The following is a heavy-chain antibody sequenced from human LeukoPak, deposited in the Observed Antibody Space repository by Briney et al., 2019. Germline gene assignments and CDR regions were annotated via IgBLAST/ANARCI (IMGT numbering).Heavy chain of an antibody. Sequence: SETLSPTCTVSGGSISSYYWSWIRQPPGKGLEWIGYIYYSGSTNYNPSLKSRVTISVDTSKNQFSLKLSSVTAADTAVYYCARVAGGYCSGGSCFELNWFDPWGQGTLVTVSS. CDR2: IYYSGST. V-gene: IGHV4-59*01. J-gene: IGHJ5*02. CDR1: GGSISSYY. CDR3: ARVAGGYCSGGSCFELNWFDP. D-gene: IGHD2-15*01.